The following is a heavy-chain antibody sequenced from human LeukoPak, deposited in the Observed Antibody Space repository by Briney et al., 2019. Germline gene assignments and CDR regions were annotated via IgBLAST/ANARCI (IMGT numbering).Heavy chain of an antibody. D-gene: IGHD5-18*01. CDR1: GFTFSSYA. CDR3: AGEFGYSYGSFPGTPGY. V-gene: IGHV3-23*01. J-gene: IGHJ4*02. Sequence: PGGSLRLSCAASGFTFSSYAMSWVRQAPGKGLEWVSAISGSGGSTYYADSVKGRFTISRHNSKNTLYLQMNSLRAEDTAVYYCAGEFGYSYGSFPGTPGYWGQGTLVTVSS. CDR2: ISGSGGST.